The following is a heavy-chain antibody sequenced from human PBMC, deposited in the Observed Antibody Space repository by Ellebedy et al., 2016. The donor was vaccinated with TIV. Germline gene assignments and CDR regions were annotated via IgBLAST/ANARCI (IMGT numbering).Heavy chain of an antibody. CDR1: GFTFSTYW. V-gene: IGHV3-21*05. CDR2: ISGTSSHI. Sequence: GESLKISCAASGFTFSTYWMSWVRQAPGRGLELVSYISGTSSHISYADSVRGRFTVSRDSAGNSLYLQMNGLTVDDTALYFCARTRGGEFDFWGQGSLVTVSS. CDR3: ARTRGGEFDF. J-gene: IGHJ4*02. D-gene: IGHD3-10*01.